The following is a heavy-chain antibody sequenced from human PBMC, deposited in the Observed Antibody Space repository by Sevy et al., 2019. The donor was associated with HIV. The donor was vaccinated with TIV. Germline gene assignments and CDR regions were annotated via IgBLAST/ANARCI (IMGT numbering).Heavy chain of an antibody. D-gene: IGHD2-2*01. J-gene: IGHJ6*02. CDR1: GGTFSKYA. CDR3: ARDRGFSSTSEYGMDV. V-gene: IGHV1-69*13. CDR2: FIPIFGTA. Sequence: ASVKVSCKASGGTFSKYAITWVRQAHGQGLEWMGGFIPIFGTANYAQKFQGRVTITADESTSTAYMELSSLRSEGTAVYYCARDRGFSSTSEYGMDVWGQGTTVTVSS.